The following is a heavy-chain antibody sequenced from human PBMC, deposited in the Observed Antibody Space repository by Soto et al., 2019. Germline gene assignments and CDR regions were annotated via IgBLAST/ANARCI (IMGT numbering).Heavy chain of an antibody. CDR1: GGSFSGYY. V-gene: IGHV4-34*01. D-gene: IGHD3-3*02. CDR3: ARDHVWSGYYLDY. Sequence: SETLSLTCAVYGGSFSGYYWSWIRQPPGKGLEWIGEINHSGSTNYNPSIKSRVTISVDTSKNQFSLKLSSVTAADTAVYYCARDHVWSGYYLDYWGQGTLVTVSS. CDR2: INHSGST. J-gene: IGHJ4*02.